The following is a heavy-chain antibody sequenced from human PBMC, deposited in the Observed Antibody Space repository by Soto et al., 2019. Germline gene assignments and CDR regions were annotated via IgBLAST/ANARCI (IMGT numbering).Heavy chain of an antibody. CDR2: IRNKANSYTA. J-gene: IGHJ4*02. Sequence: EVQLVESGGGLVQPGGSLRLSCAASGFTFSDHYMDWVRQAPGKGLEWVGRIRNKANSYTAEYAASVRGRFTISRDDSKNSLYLQMNSLKPEDTALYYFARVWSGYAGGVFDYWGQGALVTVSS. V-gene: IGHV3-72*01. CDR3: ARVWSGYAGGVFDY. CDR1: GFTFSDHY. D-gene: IGHD3-3*01.